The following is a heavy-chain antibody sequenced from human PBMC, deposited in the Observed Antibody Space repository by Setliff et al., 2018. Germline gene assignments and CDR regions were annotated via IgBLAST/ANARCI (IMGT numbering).Heavy chain of an antibody. Sequence: ASVKVSCKASGYTFTSYDINWVRQATGQGLEWMGWMNPNSGNTGYAQKFQGRVTMTRNTSISTAYMELSSLRSEDTAVYYCARPLSQFWSGYHTAAFDIWGQGTMGTV. V-gene: IGHV1-8*02. CDR2: MNPNSGNT. D-gene: IGHD3-3*01. CDR1: GYTFTSYD. J-gene: IGHJ3*02. CDR3: ARPLSQFWSGYHTAAFDI.